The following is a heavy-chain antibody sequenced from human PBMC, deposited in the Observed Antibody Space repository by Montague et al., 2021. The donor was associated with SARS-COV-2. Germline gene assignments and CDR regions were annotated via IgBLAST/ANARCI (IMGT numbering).Heavy chain of an antibody. CDR2: ISWNSGFL. D-gene: IGHD2/OR15-2a*01. CDR3: AKDTISTSGWQTYFDY. CDR1: GFIFDDYA. Sequence: SLRLSCAASGFIFDDYAMHWVRQAPGKGLEWVSGISWNSGFLGYADSVKGRFTISRGNAKNSLYLQMNSLRAEDTALYYCAKDTISTSGWQTYFDYWGQGTLVTVSS. J-gene: IGHJ4*02. V-gene: IGHV3-9*01.